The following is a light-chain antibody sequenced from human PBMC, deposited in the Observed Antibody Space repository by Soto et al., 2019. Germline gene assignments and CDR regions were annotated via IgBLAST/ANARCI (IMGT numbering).Light chain of an antibody. J-gene: IGLJ2*01. CDR3: EAWDDSLYGAV. V-gene: IGLV1-44*01. CDR1: SSNIGANP. Sequence: QSVLTQPPSASGTPGQRVTSSCSGSSSNIGANPINWYQQLPGTAPKLLIYNNDQRPSGVPDRFSASKSGTSASLAISVLQSEDEADYYCEAWDDSLYGAVLGGGTKVTVL. CDR2: NND.